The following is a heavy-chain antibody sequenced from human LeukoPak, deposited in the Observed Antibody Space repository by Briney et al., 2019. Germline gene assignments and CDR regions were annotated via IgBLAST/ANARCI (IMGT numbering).Heavy chain of an antibody. Sequence: GASVKVSCKASEYTFTSYYMHWVRQAPGQGLEWMGIINPSGGSTSYAQKFQGRVTMTRDTSTSTVYMELSSLRSEDTAVYYCARATKYYDSSGYYELIDYWGQGTLVTVSS. CDR3: ARATKYYDSSGYYELIDY. V-gene: IGHV1-46*01. J-gene: IGHJ4*02. D-gene: IGHD3-22*01. CDR1: EYTFTSYY. CDR2: INPSGGST.